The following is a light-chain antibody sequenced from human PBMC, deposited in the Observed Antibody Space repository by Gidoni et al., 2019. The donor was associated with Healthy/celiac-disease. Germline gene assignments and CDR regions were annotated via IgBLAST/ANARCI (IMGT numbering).Light chain of an antibody. CDR1: QSVSIY. CDR2: DAS. CDR3: QQRSNWPRT. Sequence: EIVLTPSPATLSLSPGEIATLSYRASQSVSIYLAWYQQKPSQAPSLLIYDASNRATGLPARFSGSGSGTDLTPTISSPGSEDFAVHYCQQRSNWPRTFGGGTKVEIK. V-gene: IGKV3-11*01. J-gene: IGKJ4*01.